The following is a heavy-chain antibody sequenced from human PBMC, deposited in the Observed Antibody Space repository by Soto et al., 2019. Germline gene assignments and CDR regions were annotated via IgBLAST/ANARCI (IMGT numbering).Heavy chain of an antibody. CDR3: ARDKRELLPSFVAFHL. D-gene: IGHD1-26*01. CDR1: AGTVSIYA. Sequence: SSGQFSCKAAAGTVSIYAVGGVRQLPLHGQERCAGIIPIFGKGTYEQKFQGRVMITADESTSTAYMERSSLRSEDTAVYYCARDKRELLPSFVAFHLSGQVTVVTVS. V-gene: IGHV1-69*13. J-gene: IGHJ3*01. CDR2: IIPIFGKG.